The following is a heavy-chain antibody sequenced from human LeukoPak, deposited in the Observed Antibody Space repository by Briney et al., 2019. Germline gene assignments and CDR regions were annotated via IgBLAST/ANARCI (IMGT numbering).Heavy chain of an antibody. Sequence: PGGSLTLSCAASGFTVSGNFMSWVRQAPGKGLEWVSLIYSGGTTFYADSVKDRFTISRDNSKNTLYLQMNSLRAEDTAVYYCAGDGGTFWGLDYWGQGILLTVSS. J-gene: IGHJ4*02. V-gene: IGHV3-53*01. CDR3: AGDGGTFWGLDY. D-gene: IGHD7-27*01. CDR1: GFTVSGNF. CDR2: IYSGGTT.